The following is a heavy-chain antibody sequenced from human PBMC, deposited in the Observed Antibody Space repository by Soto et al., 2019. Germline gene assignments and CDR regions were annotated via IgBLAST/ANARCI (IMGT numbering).Heavy chain of an antibody. CDR2: IYYTGYA. J-gene: IGHJ3*02. Sequence: SETLSLTCTVSGDSITDNYWNWIRQPPGKGLEWIAYIYYTGYAYYNPSLKSRVTLSMDTSKNQFFLNLDSVTAADTAVYYCAREVGEVDYSSSSDAFDIWGQGTMVTVSS. D-gene: IGHD6-6*01. CDR3: AREVGEVDYSSSSDAFDI. V-gene: IGHV4-59*12. CDR1: GDSITDNY.